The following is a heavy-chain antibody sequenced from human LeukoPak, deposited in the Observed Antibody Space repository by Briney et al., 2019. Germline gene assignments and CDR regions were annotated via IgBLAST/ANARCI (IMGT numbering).Heavy chain of an antibody. CDR1: GGSISSTSYY. V-gene: IGHV4-39*07. Sequence: PSETLSLTCTVSGGSISSTSYYWGWIRQPPGKGLEWIGSMLYSGNTYYNPSLKSRVSISVDTSKNQFSLELSSVTAADTAVYYCATGGSGWFRFDYWGQGILVTVSS. D-gene: IGHD6-19*01. J-gene: IGHJ4*02. CDR3: ATGGSGWFRFDY. CDR2: MLYSGNT.